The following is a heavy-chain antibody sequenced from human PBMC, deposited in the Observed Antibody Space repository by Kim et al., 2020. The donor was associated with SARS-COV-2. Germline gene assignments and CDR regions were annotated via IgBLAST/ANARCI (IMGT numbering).Heavy chain of an antibody. CDR1: GGSFSGYY. J-gene: IGHJ3*02. CDR3: ARGPGLLQFRRAFDI. Sequence: SETLSLTCAVYGGSFSGYYWSWIRQPPGKGLEWIGEINHSGSTNYNPSLKSRVTISVDTSKNQFSLKLSSVTAADTAVYYCARGPGLLQFRRAFDIWGQGTMVTVSS. CDR2: INHSGST. D-gene: IGHD2-21*01. V-gene: IGHV4-34*01.